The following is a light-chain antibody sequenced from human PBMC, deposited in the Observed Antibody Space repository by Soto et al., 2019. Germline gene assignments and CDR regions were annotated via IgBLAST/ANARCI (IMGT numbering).Light chain of an antibody. CDR1: QDISNY. CDR2: DAS. Sequence: DIPITQSPSSLSASVGDRVTITCQASQDISNYLNWYQQKPWKDPKLLIYDASNLATGVPSRFVASNSGTDFTFTIGGLQPEDIAAYYWHQYLNRLTSGRGTKVDGK. J-gene: IGKJ3*01. V-gene: IGKV1-33*01. CDR3: HQYLNRLT.